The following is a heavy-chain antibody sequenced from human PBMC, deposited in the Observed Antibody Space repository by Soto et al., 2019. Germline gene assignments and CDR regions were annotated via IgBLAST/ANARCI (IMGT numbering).Heavy chain of an antibody. CDR2: MNPNSGKA. Sequence: QVQLVQSGAEVKKPGASVKVSCKASGYTFTSYDINWVRQAAGQGLEWIGWMNPNSGKAVYAQKFQGRVTMAGNTSISTAYMVLSSRRSDDTAVYFCARGLVVVSATYWYFELCGRGTLVTVSS. V-gene: IGHV1-8*01. J-gene: IGHJ2*01. CDR3: ARGLVVVSATYWYFEL. CDR1: GYTFTSYD. D-gene: IGHD2-15*01.